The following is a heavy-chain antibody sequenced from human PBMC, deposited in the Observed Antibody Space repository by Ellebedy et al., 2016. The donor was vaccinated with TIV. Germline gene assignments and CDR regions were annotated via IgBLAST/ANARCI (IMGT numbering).Heavy chain of an antibody. CDR3: ANYDVDHLDS. D-gene: IGHD3-22*01. V-gene: IGHV3-23*01. CDR2: MAEYDGRT. J-gene: IGHJ4*02. Sequence: PGGSLRLSCAASGFIFSNYVMAWVRQVPGKGLEWVSAMAEYDGRTFYADSVRGRFTISRDNSKNTLSLQMNSLRGEDTAVYYCANYDVDHLDSWGQGTLVTVSS. CDR1: GFIFSNYV.